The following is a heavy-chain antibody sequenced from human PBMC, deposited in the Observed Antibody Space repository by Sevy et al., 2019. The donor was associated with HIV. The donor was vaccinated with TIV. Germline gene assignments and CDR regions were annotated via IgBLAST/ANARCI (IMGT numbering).Heavy chain of an antibody. D-gene: IGHD6-19*01. CDR1: GFTFDDYA. CDR2: ISWNSGSI. V-gene: IGHV3-9*01. J-gene: IGHJ1*01. CDR3: AKDGRIAVGYFQH. Sequence: GGSLRLSCAASGFTFDDYAMHWARQAPGKGLEWVSGISWNSGSIGYAYSVKGRFTISRDNAKNSLYLQMNSLRAEDTALYYCAKDGRIAVGYFQHWGQGTLVTVSS.